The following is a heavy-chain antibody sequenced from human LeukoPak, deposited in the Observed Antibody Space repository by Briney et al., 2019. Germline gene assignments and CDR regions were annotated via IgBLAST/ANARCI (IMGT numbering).Heavy chain of an antibody. Sequence: SETLSLTCTVSDGSITNYDWSWVRQPPGKGLEFIGHVHYSGTTNYNPSLRSRVTISIDTSKQHFFLKLKSVTAADTAVYYCARDRSLGELTTESPSFDSWGQGTLVTVSS. CDR3: ARDRSLGELTTESPSFDS. V-gene: IGHV4-59*01. J-gene: IGHJ4*02. CDR2: VHYSGTT. D-gene: IGHD3-16*01. CDR1: DGSITNYD.